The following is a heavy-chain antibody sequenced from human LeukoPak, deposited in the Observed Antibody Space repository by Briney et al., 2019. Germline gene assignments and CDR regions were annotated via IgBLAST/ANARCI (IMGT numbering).Heavy chain of an antibody. CDR1: GYTFTSYY. Sequence: ASAKVSCKASGYTFTSYYLHWVRQAPGQGLEWMGIIHPTVGDTTYAQKFQGRVTMTRDMSTGTVYMDLSSLRSEDTAVYYCARVGFSSVWQGGWHAFDIWGQGTTVTVSS. D-gene: IGHD6-25*01. J-gene: IGHJ3*02. CDR3: ARVGFSSVWQGGWHAFDI. CDR2: IHPTVGDT. V-gene: IGHV1-46*01.